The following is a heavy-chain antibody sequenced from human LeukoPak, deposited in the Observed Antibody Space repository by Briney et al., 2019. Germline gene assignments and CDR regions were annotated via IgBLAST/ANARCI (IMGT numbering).Heavy chain of an antibody. Sequence: SQTLSLTCTVSGGSISSYYWSWIRQPPGKGLEWIGYIYYSGSTNYNPSLKSRVTISVDTSKNQFSLKLSSVTAADTAVYYCARAAGPGGTTFLGWFDPWGQGTLVTVSS. CDR3: ARAAGPGGTTFLGWFDP. CDR2: IYYSGST. D-gene: IGHD1-7*01. V-gene: IGHV4-59*01. J-gene: IGHJ5*02. CDR1: GGSISSYY.